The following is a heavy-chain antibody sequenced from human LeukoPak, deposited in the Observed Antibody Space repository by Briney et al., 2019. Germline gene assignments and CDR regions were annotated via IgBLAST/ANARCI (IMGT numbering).Heavy chain of an antibody. CDR3: ARRYYYGSGSRLFDP. CDR2: ISSSSSYI. Sequence: GGSLRLSCAASGFTFSSYSMNWVRQAPGKGLEWVSSISSSSSYIYYADSVKVRFTISRDNAKNSLYLQMNSLRAEDTAVYYCARRYYYGSGSRLFDPWGQGTLVTVSS. D-gene: IGHD3-10*01. V-gene: IGHV3-21*01. J-gene: IGHJ5*02. CDR1: GFTFSSYS.